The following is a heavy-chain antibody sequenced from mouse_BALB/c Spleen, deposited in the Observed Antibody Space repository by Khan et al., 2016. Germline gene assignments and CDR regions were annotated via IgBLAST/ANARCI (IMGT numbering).Heavy chain of an antibody. Sequence: EVELVESGGGLVKPGGSLKLSCAASGFTFSDYYMYWVRQTPEKRLEWVATISDGGSYTYYPDSVKGRFTISRDNAKNNLHLQMSSLKSEDTAMYYGGREGLRRGFAYWGQGTLVTVSA. V-gene: IGHV5-4*02. J-gene: IGHJ3*01. D-gene: IGHD2-4*01. CDR3: GREGLRRGFAY. CDR2: ISDGGSYT. CDR1: GFTFSDYY.